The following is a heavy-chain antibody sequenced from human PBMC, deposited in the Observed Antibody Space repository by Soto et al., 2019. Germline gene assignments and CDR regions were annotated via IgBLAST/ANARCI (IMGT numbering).Heavy chain of an antibody. CDR1: GFTFDDYA. Sequence: PGGSLRLSCAASGFTFDDYAMHWVRQAPGKGLEWVSGISWNSGSIGYAESVKGRFTISRDNAKNSLYLQMNSLRAEDTALYYCAKDMGTLHLLDAFDIWGQGTMVTVSS. V-gene: IGHV3-9*01. CDR3: AKDMGTLHLLDAFDI. J-gene: IGHJ3*02. D-gene: IGHD1-1*01. CDR2: ISWNSGSI.